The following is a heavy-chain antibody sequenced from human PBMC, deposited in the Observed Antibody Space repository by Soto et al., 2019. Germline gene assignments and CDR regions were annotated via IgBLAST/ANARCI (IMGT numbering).Heavy chain of an antibody. CDR2: INPNSGGT. CDR1: GYTFTGYY. V-gene: IGHV1-2*02. J-gene: IGHJ6*02. CDR3: ARGLFYYYYGMDV. D-gene: IGHD2-21*01. Sequence: ASVKVSCKASGYTFTGYYMHWVRQAPGQGLEWMGWINPNSGGTNYAQKFQGRVTMTRDTPISTAYMELSRLRSDDTAVYYCARGLFYYYYGMDVWGQGTTVTVSS.